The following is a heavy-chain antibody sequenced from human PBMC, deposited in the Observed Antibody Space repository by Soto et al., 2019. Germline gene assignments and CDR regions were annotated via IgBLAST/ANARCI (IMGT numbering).Heavy chain of an antibody. V-gene: IGHV4-39*01. CDR2: IYYSGST. D-gene: IGHD3-22*01. J-gene: IGHJ6*02. Sequence: SETLSLTCSVSGGPISSSRYYWVWIRQPPGKGLEWIGSIYYSGSTYYNPSLKSRVTISVDTSKNQFSLKLSSVTAADTAVYYCARRLYYDSSGFEGGGMDVWGQGTTVS. CDR3: ARRLYYDSSGFEGGGMDV. CDR1: GGPISSSRYY.